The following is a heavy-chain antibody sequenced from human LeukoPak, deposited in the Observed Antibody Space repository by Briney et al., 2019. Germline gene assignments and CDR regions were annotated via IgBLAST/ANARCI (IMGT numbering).Heavy chain of an antibody. CDR1: GGSFSGYY. D-gene: IGHD5-18*01. CDR3: ARRRGYSYGPFDY. Sequence: SETLSLTCAVYGGSFSGYYWSWIRQPPGKGLEWIGEINHSGSTNYNPSLKSRVTISVDTSKNQFSLKLSSVTAADTAVYYCARRRGYSYGPFDYWGQGTLVTVSS. CDR2: INHSGST. V-gene: IGHV4-34*01. J-gene: IGHJ4*02.